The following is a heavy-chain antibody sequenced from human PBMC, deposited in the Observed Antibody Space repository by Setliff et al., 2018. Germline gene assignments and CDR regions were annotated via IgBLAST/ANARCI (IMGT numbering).Heavy chain of an antibody. Sequence: ASVKVSCKTSGFVFITYAITWVRQAPGQGLEWMGWISGYYNKTNYAQKFQDRVTMTTDTSTGTAYMELRSLRPDDTAVYYCVRDLGQWALDFWGQGTLVTVSS. CDR2: ISGYYNKT. V-gene: IGHV1-18*01. D-gene: IGHD1-26*01. J-gene: IGHJ4*02. CDR3: VRDLGQWALDF. CDR1: GFVFITYA.